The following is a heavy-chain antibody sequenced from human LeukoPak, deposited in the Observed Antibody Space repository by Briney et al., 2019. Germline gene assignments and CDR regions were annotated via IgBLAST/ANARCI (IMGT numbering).Heavy chain of an antibody. CDR3: ASTRGFRYGLDY. Sequence: SETLSLTCTVSGGSVSSTSYYWGWIRQPPGKGLEWIGSIYYSGTTYHNPSLKSRVTLSVDTSKNQFSLRLSSVTAADTAVYYCASTRGFRYGLDYWGQGTLVTASS. D-gene: IGHD5-18*01. V-gene: IGHV4-39*01. CDR2: IYYSGTT. J-gene: IGHJ4*02. CDR1: GGSVSSTSYY.